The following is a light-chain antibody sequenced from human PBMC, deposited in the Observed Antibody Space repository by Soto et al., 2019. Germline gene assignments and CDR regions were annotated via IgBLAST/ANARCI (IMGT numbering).Light chain of an antibody. CDR1: SSDVGGYNY. V-gene: IGLV2-14*03. CDR3: TSYTSSSIVV. Sequence: QSALTQPASVSGSPGQSITISCTGSSSDVGGYNYVSWYQHHPGKAPKLMIYDVSNRPSGVSNRFSGSKSGNTASLTISGLQAEDEADYYCTSYTSSSIVVFGGGTKVTVL. J-gene: IGLJ2*01. CDR2: DVS.